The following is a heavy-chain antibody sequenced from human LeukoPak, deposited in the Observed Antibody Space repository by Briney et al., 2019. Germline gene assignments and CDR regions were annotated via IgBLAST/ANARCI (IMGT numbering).Heavy chain of an antibody. Sequence: PGGSLRLSCAASGFVFSSYGIHWVRQAPGKGLEWVSFIRFDGTTQYYADSVKGRFTISRDNSKFTVHLLMTSLRPEDTAVYYCSKESNYDSSGYFSWGQGTLVTVSS. D-gene: IGHD3-22*01. CDR3: SKESNYDSSGYFS. J-gene: IGHJ4*02. V-gene: IGHV3-30*02. CDR2: IRFDGTTQ. CDR1: GFVFSSYG.